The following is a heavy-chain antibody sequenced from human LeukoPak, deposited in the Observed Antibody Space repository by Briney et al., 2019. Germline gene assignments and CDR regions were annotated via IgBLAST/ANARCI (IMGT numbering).Heavy chain of an antibody. J-gene: IGHJ6*03. Sequence: SETLSLTCTVSGYSISSGYYWGWIRQPPGKGLGWIGSIYHSGSTYYNPSLKSRVTISVDTSKNQFSLKLSSVTAADTAVYYCARVRVGVEAGTVYYYYYYMDVWGKGTTVTVSS. CDR1: GYSISSGYY. CDR2: IYHSGST. D-gene: IGHD6-19*01. V-gene: IGHV4-38-2*02. CDR3: ARVRVGVEAGTVYYYYYYMDV.